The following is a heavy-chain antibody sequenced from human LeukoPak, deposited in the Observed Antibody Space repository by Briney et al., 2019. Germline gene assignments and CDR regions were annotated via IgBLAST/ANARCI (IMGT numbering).Heavy chain of an antibody. Sequence: GGSLRPSCAASGFTFSSYGMHWVRQAPGKGLEWVAVISYDGSNKYYADSVKGRFTISRDNAKLYLQMNSLRSEDTAVYYCAKDGNRWLEPLASWGQGTLVTVSS. CDR3: AKDGNRWLEPLAS. CDR1: GFTFSSYG. CDR2: ISYDGSNK. J-gene: IGHJ5*02. D-gene: IGHD6-19*01. V-gene: IGHV3-30*18.